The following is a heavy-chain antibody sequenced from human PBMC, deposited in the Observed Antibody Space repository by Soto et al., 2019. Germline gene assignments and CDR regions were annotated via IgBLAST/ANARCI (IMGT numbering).Heavy chain of an antibody. Sequence: PSETLSLTCAVSGYSISSSNWWGWIRQPPGKGLEWIGYIYYSGSTYYNPSLKSRVTMSVDTSKNQFSLKLSSVTAVDTAVYYCARMLDGSTGRFDPWGQGTLVTVSS. CDR3: ARMLDGSTGRFDP. V-gene: IGHV4-28*01. D-gene: IGHD1-26*01. CDR1: GYSISSSNW. CDR2: IYYSGST. J-gene: IGHJ5*02.